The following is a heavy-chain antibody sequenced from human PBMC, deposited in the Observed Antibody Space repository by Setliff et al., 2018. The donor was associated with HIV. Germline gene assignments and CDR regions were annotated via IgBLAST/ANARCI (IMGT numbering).Heavy chain of an antibody. CDR3: ARQTSRYITLSPPDY. V-gene: IGHV5-51*01. CDR1: GYGFSNYW. Sequence: PGESLKISCKGSGYGFSNYWLAWVRQTPGKGLEWMGIIYPGDSDTRYSPSFQGQVTFSADKSFNTAYLQWGSLKASDTGIYFCARQTSRYITLSPPDYWGQGTLVTVSS. CDR2: IYPGDSDT. D-gene: IGHD3-9*01. J-gene: IGHJ4*02.